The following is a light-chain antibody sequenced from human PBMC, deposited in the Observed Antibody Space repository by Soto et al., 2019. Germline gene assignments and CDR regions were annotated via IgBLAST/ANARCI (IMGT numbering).Light chain of an antibody. Sequence: QSVLTQPPSASGSPGQSVTISCTGTSSDVGGYNYVSWYRQHPGKAPKLMVYDVSKRPSGVPDRFSGSKSGNTASLTVSGLQAEDEADYYCSSYAGNNSPYVFGTGTKVTVL. CDR2: DVS. V-gene: IGLV2-8*01. CDR3: SSYAGNNSPYV. CDR1: SSDVGGYNY. J-gene: IGLJ1*01.